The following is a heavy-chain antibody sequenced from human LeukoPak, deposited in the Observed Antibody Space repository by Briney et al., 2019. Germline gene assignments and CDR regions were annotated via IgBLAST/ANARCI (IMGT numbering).Heavy chain of an antibody. D-gene: IGHD3-22*01. V-gene: IGHV4-39*01. J-gene: IGHJ3*02. CDR3: ARHYYDSSGYYLEGFDI. CDR2: IYYSGAS. CDR1: GGSISSNSYY. Sequence: SETLSLTCTVSGGSISSNSYYWGWIRQPPGKGLEWIGSIYYSGASYYNPSLKSRVIISVDTSKNQFSLRLSSVTAADTAVFYCARHYYDSSGYYLEGFDIWGQGTMVTVSS.